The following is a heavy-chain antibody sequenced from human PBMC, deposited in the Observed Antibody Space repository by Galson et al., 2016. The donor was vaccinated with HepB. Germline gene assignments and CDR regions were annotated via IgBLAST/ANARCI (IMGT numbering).Heavy chain of an antibody. CDR3: IRGEVTTSSDAFDL. J-gene: IGHJ3*01. CDR2: ISSDGTYT. Sequence: SLRLSCAASGFSFSDYWMHWVRHVPGKGLLWVSRISSDGTYTNYADSVKGRFTISRDNFNKTVSLQMNDLRVEDTATYYCIRGEVTTSSDAFDLWGPGTMVSVSS. CDR1: GFSFSDYW. D-gene: IGHD1-14*01. V-gene: IGHV3-74*01.